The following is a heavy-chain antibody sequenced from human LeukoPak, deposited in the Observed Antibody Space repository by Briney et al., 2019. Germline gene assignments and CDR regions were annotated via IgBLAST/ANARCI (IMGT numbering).Heavy chain of an antibody. CDR2: INPNSGGT. D-gene: IGHD3-22*01. Sequence: ASVKVSCKASGYTFTSYYMHWVRQAPGQGLEWMGWINPNSGGTNYAQKFQGRVTMTRDTSISTAYMELSRLRSDDTAVYYCARRYYDSSGYYNYFDYWGQGTLVTVSS. V-gene: IGHV1-2*02. CDR3: ARRYYDSSGYYNYFDY. J-gene: IGHJ4*02. CDR1: GYTFTSYY.